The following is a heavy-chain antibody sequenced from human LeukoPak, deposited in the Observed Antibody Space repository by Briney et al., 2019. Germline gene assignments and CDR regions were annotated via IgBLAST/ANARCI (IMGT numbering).Heavy chain of an antibody. D-gene: IGHD4-17*01. J-gene: IGHJ3*02. CDR2: ISGSGGSP. Sequence: GGSLRLSCAASGFTFSSYAMSWVRQAPGKGLEWVSAISGSGGSPYYADSVKGRFTISRDNSKNTLYLQMNSLRAEDTAVYYCAKDWDYGDYSGAFDIWGQGTMVTVSS. V-gene: IGHV3-23*01. CDR1: GFTFSSYA. CDR3: AKDWDYGDYSGAFDI.